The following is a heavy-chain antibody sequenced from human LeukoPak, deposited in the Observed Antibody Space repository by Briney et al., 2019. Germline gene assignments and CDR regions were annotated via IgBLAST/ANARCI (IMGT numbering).Heavy chain of an antibody. CDR1: GYTFTGYY. D-gene: IGHD2-8*02. CDR3: ARTHTNGCVI. V-gene: IGHV1-2*02. J-gene: IGHJ4*02. Sequence: AAVTDTLLASGYTFTGYYMHWVRQAPGQGLEWMGWINPNSGGINYAHKFEGRVTMTRDTSISTAYMELSRLRSDDTAMFYCARTHTNGCVIWGQGTLVSVSS. CDR2: INPNSGGI.